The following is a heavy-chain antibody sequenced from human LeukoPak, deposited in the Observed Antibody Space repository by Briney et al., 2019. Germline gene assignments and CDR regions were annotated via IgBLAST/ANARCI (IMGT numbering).Heavy chain of an antibody. D-gene: IGHD3-22*01. CDR3: ARDRYNLPNYYDSSGCLDY. CDR2: ISYDGSNK. Sequence: GGSLRLSCAASGFTFSSYAMHWVRQAPGKGLEWVAVISYDGSNKYYADSVKGRFTISRDNSKNTLYLQMNSLRAEDTAVYYCARDRYNLPNYYDSSGCLDYWGQGTLVTVSS. CDR1: GFTFSSYA. J-gene: IGHJ4*02. V-gene: IGHV3-30*04.